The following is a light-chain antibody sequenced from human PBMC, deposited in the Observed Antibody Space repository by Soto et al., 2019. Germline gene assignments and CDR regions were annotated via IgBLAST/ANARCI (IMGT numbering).Light chain of an antibody. V-gene: IGKV3-20*01. CDR3: QQYGPWT. J-gene: IGKJ1*01. Sequence: EIELAQSPGTLSLSPGERATLSCKTSQSVSSSYLAWYQQTPGQAPRLLIYGASSRATGIPDRCSGSGSGTAFTLTISRLEPEDFAVYYCQQYGPWTFGQGTKVEIK. CDR2: GAS. CDR1: QSVSSSY.